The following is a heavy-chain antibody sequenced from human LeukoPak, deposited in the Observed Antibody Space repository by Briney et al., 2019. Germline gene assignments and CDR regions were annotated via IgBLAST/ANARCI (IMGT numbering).Heavy chain of an antibody. CDR1: GFTFSSYW. CDR3: AKNTYCGGDCYSTWPHYYYYYMDV. J-gene: IGHJ6*03. D-gene: IGHD2-21*02. CDR2: IRYDGSNK. Sequence: QSGGSLRLSCAASGFTFSSYWMSWVRQAPGKGLEWVAFIRYDGSNKYYADSVKGRFTISRDNSKNTLYLQMNSLRAEDTAVYYCAKNTYCGGDCYSTWPHYYYYYMDVWGKGTTVTVSS. V-gene: IGHV3-30*02.